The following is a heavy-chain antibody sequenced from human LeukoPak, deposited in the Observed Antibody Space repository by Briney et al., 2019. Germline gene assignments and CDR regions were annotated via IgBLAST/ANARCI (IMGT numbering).Heavy chain of an antibody. CDR2: IYSGGST. J-gene: IGHJ4*02. Sequence: GGSLRLSCAASGFTFSNYAMNWVRQAPGKGLEWVSVIYSGGSTYYADSVKGRFTISRHNSKNTLYLQMNSLRAEDTAVYYCARDPTGIQPGGYWGQGTLVTVSS. V-gene: IGHV3-53*04. D-gene: IGHD5-18*01. CDR3: ARDPTGIQPGGY. CDR1: GFTFSNYA.